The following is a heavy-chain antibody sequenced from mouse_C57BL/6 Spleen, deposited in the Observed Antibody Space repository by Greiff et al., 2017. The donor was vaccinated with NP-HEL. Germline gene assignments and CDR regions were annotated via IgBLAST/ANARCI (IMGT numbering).Heavy chain of an antibody. CDR1: GYTFTSYG. CDR3: ARGMTTVVANLYWYVDV. D-gene: IGHD1-1*01. Sequence: VQLQQSGAELARPGASVKLSCKASGYTFTSYGISWVKQRTGQGLEWIGEIYPRSGNTYYNEKFKGKATLTADKSSSTAYMELRSLTSEDSAVYFCARGMTTVVANLYWYVDVWGTGTTVTVAS. V-gene: IGHV1-81*01. J-gene: IGHJ1*03. CDR2: IYPRSGNT.